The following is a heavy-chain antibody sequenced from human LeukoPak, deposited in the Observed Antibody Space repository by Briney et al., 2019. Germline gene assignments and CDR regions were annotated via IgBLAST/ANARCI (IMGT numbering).Heavy chain of an antibody. CDR3: ARDAPGTVTNDY. Sequence: GGSLRLSCAASGFTFSSYEMNWVRQAPGKGLEWVSYISRSGSTIYYADSMKGRFTISRDNAKNSLYLQMNSLRAEDTAVYYCARDAPGTVTNDYWGQGTLVTVSS. CDR1: GFTFSSYE. D-gene: IGHD4-17*01. V-gene: IGHV3-48*03. J-gene: IGHJ4*02. CDR2: ISRSGSTI.